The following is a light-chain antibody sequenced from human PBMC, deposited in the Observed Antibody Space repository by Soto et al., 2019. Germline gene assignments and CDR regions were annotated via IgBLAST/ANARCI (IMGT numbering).Light chain of an antibody. CDR2: EVS. Sequence: QSVLTQPASVSGSPGQSITISCTGASSDVGGYNYVSWYQQHPGKAPKLMIYEVSNRPSGVSNRFSGSKSGNTASLTISGLQIEDEADYYCSSYTSISTWVFGGGTKLTVL. CDR1: SSDVGGYNY. V-gene: IGLV2-14*01. CDR3: SSYTSISTWV. J-gene: IGLJ3*02.